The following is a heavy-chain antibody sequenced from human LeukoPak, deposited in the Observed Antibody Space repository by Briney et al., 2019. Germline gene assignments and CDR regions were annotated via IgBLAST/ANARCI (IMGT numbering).Heavy chain of an antibody. CDR2: IYPGDFDT. Sequence: GESLKISCKGTGYSFTSYWIGWGRQMPGKGLEWMGIIYPGDFDTRYSPSFQGQINISADKSISTAYLQWSSLKASDTAMYYCARHGSGYGYYYYMDVWGKGTTVNISS. J-gene: IGHJ6*03. V-gene: IGHV5-51*01. D-gene: IGHD3-10*01. CDR1: GYSFTSYW. CDR3: ARHGSGYGYYYYMDV.